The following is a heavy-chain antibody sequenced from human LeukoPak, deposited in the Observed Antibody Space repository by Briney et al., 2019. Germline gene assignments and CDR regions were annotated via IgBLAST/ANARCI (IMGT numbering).Heavy chain of an antibody. Sequence: SETLFLTCTVSGGSISSYYWSWIRQPPGKGLEWIGYIYYSGSTNYNPSLKSRVTISVDTSKNQFSLKLSSVTAADTAVYYCARGAAGAPFAYWGQGTLVTVSS. V-gene: IGHV4-59*12. D-gene: IGHD6-13*01. CDR2: IYYSGST. J-gene: IGHJ4*02. CDR1: GGSISSYY. CDR3: ARGAAGAPFAY.